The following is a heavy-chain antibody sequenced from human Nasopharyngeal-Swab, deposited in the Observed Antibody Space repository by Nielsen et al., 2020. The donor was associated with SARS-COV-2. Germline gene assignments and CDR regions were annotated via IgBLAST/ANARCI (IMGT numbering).Heavy chain of an antibody. J-gene: IGHJ6*02. CDR2: IYHSGST. Sequence: WIRQPPGKGLEWIGEIYHSGSTNYNPSLKSRVTISVDKSKNQFSLKLSSVTAADTAVHYCARAQRGTVTIYYYYGMDVWGQGTTVTVSS. D-gene: IGHD4-17*01. CDR3: ARAQRGTVTIYYYYGMDV. V-gene: IGHV4-4*02.